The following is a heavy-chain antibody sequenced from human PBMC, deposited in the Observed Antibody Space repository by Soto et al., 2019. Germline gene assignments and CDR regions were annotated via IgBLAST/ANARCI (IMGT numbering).Heavy chain of an antibody. D-gene: IGHD3-10*01. CDR3: ARDLAVRGVISYYGMDV. J-gene: IGHJ6*02. Sequence: ASVKVSCKASGYTFNGYYMHWVRQAPGQGLEWMGWINPNSGGTNYAQKFQGWVTMTRDTSISTAYMELSRLRSDDTAVYYCARDLAVRGVISYYGMDVWGQGTTVTVSS. V-gene: IGHV1-2*04. CDR1: GYTFNGYY. CDR2: INPNSGGT.